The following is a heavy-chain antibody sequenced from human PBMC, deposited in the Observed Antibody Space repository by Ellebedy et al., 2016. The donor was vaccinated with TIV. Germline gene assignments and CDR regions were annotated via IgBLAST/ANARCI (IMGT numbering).Heavy chain of an antibody. CDR3: VRALKYCGGDCTYKFDF. V-gene: IGHV2-26*01. Sequence: SGPTLVKPKEALTLTCTVSGFSLTNIIMGVSWIRQPPGKALEWHAHIFSNDEKSYSTSLESRLSISKDTAKSQVVPTVANMDPVDTAKYYCVRALKYCGGDCTYKFDFWGQGALVTVSS. CDR2: IFSNDEK. D-gene: IGHD2-21*02. J-gene: IGHJ4*02. CDR1: GFSLTNIIMG.